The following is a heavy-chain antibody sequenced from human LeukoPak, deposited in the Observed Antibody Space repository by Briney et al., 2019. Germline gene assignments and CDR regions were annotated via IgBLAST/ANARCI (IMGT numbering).Heavy chain of an antibody. CDR1: GFSFSTYW. D-gene: IGHD4-17*01. CDR2: IDNGGTTT. J-gene: IGHJ2*01. Sequence: PGGSLRLSCVASGFSFSTYWMHWVRQAPGKGLVWVSRIDNGGTTTLYADSVRGRFTISRDNAKNTLYLQMNSLRAEDTAVYYCARVRSETVLNWYFDLWGRGTLVTVSS. V-gene: IGHV3-74*01. CDR3: ARVRSETVLNWYFDL.